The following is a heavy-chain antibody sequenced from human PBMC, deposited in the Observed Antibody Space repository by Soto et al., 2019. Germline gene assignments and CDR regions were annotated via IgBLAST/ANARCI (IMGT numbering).Heavy chain of an antibody. CDR2: IKQDGSEK. Sequence: EVQLVESGGGLVQPGGSLRLSCAASGFTFSSYWMSWVRQAPGKGLEWVANIKQDGSEKYYVDSVKGRFTISRDNAKNSLYLQMNSLRAEDTAVYYCARDADCGGDCSLYYFDYWGEGTLVTVSS. D-gene: IGHD2-21*02. CDR1: GFTFSSYW. V-gene: IGHV3-7*03. CDR3: ARDADCGGDCSLYYFDY. J-gene: IGHJ4*02.